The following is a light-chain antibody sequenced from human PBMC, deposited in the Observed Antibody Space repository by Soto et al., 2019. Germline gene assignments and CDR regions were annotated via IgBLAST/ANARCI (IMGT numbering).Light chain of an antibody. Sequence: EVVMTQSPATLSASPGERATLSCRASQSVGNKLAWYQHRPGQAPRLLIFRASSRVSGIPARFSGSGFGTEFTLTISSLQSEDFALYYCHQYESWPPITFGQGTRLDIK. CDR2: RAS. CDR1: QSVGNK. V-gene: IGKV3-15*01. CDR3: HQYESWPPIT. J-gene: IGKJ5*01.